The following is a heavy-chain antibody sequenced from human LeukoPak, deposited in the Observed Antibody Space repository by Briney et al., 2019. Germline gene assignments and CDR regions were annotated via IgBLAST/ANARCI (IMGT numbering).Heavy chain of an antibody. D-gene: IGHD2-2*01. CDR1: GYTFTSYD. Sequence: ASVKVSCKASGYTFTSYDINWVRQATGQGLEWMGWMNPNSGNTGYAQKFQGRVTITRNTSISTAYMELSSLRSEDTAVYYCARVRTVVVPGANYYYYYMDVWGKGTTVTVSS. J-gene: IGHJ6*03. CDR2: MNPNSGNT. V-gene: IGHV1-8*03. CDR3: ARVRTVVVPGANYYYYYMDV.